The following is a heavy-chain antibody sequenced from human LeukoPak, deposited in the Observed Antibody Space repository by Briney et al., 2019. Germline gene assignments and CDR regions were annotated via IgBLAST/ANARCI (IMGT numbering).Heavy chain of an antibody. CDR3: ARGPSNSNYFN. D-gene: IGHD4-11*01. J-gene: IGHJ4*02. Sequence: SETLSLTCTVSGYSISSGYYWGWIRQTPGKGLEWIGSIYHSGSTYYNPSLKSRVTISVDTSKNQFSLKLSSVTAADTAVYYCARGPSNSNYFNWGQGTLVTVSS. CDR1: GYSISSGYY. CDR2: IYHSGST. V-gene: IGHV4-38-2*02.